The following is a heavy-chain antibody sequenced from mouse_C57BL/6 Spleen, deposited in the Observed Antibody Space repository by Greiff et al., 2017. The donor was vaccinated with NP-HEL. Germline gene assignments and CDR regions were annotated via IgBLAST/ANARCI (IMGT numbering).Heavy chain of an antibody. J-gene: IGHJ2*01. CDR2: IYPGDGDT. Sequence: QVQLQQSGPELVKPGASVKISCKASGYAFSSSWMNWVKQRPGKGLEWIGRIYPGDGDTNYNGKFKGKATLTADKSSSTAYMQLSSLTSEDSAVYFCARGELGREEDYFDYWGQGTTLTVSS. CDR3: ARGELGREEDYFDY. V-gene: IGHV1-82*01. D-gene: IGHD4-1*01. CDR1: GYAFSSSW.